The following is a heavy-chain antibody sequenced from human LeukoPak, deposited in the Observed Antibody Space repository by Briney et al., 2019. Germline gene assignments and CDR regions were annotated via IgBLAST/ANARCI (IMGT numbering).Heavy chain of an antibody. CDR1: GFTFSSYS. D-gene: IGHD3-16*01. CDR2: ISSSSSYI. J-gene: IGHJ4*02. CDR3: ARDLRTSPLY. V-gene: IGHV3-21*01. Sequence: GGPLRLSCAASGFTFSSYSMNWVRQAPGKGLEWVSSISSSSSYIYYADSVKGRFTISRDNAKNSLYLQMSSLRAEDTAVYYCARDLRTSPLYWGQGTLVTVSS.